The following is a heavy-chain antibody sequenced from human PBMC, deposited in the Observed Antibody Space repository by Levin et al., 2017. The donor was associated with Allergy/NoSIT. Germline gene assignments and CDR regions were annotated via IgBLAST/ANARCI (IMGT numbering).Heavy chain of an antibody. J-gene: IGHJ4*02. D-gene: IGHD3-10*01. CDR3: ARDAHGESGHYYADY. V-gene: IGHV3-7*04. CDR2: INQDGSDR. Sequence: PGGSLRLSCEASGFTFSSYWMTWVRQVPGIGVEWVANINQDGSDRYYVDSVKGRFTISRDNAKNSLFLQMNSLRAEDTALYFCARDAHGESGHYYADYWGQGTLVTVSS. CDR1: GFTFSSYW.